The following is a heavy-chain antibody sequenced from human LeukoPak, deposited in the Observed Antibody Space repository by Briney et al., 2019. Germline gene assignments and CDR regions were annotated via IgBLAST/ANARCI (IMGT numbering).Heavy chain of an antibody. D-gene: IGHD4-17*01. J-gene: IGHJ4*02. CDR1: GFTFSRHW. CDR3: VRGPHYGAYTDYFDY. CDR2: IKQDGNEN. Sequence: GGSLRLSCAASGFTFSRHWMSWVRQAPGKGLEWVATIKQDGNENYYVDSVKGRFTISRGDAKNSLYLQMNSLRVEDTALYYCVRGPHYGAYTDYFDYWGRGTLVTVSS. V-gene: IGHV3-7*01.